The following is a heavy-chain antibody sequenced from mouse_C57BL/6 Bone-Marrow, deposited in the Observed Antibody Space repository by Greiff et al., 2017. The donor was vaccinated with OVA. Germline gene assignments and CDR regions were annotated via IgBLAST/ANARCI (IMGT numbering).Heavy chain of an antibody. V-gene: IGHV1-9*01. CDR2: ILPGSGST. J-gene: IGHJ3*01. D-gene: IGHD1-1*01. Sequence: QVQLQQSGAELMKPGASVKLSCKATGYTFTGYWIEWVKQRPGHGLEWIGEILPGSGSTNYNEKFKGKATFTADTSSNTAYMQLSSLTTEDSAIYYCARCPVYYYGSSYGFAYWGQGTLVTVSA. CDR3: ARCPVYYYGSSYGFAY. CDR1: GYTFTGYW.